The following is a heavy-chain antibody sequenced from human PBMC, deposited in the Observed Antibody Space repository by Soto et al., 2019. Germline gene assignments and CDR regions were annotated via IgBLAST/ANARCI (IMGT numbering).Heavy chain of an antibody. CDR3: AKAGYGSGSYYTLSFDY. Sequence: PGGSLRLSCAASGFTFSSYGIHWVRQAPGKGLVWVSRINTDGSDTSYADSVKGRFTISRDNAKNMLYLQMNSLRAEDTAVYYCAKAGYGSGSYYTLSFDYWGQGSLVTVSS. V-gene: IGHV3-74*01. CDR2: INTDGSDT. J-gene: IGHJ4*02. D-gene: IGHD3-10*01. CDR1: GFTFSSYG.